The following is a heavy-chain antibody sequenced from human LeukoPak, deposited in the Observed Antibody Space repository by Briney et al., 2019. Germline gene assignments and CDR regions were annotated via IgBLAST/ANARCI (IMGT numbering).Heavy chain of an antibody. CDR2: MHYSGAT. CDR1: GGSFSEYY. D-gene: IGHD3-16*01. V-gene: IGHV4-34*01. Sequence: PSETLSLTCAIAGGSFSEYYWTWIREAPGKGLEWIGEMHYSGATSYKPSLRGRVTISRGTSENQLSLEVTSVTAADTAVYYCARGILGLYYFDVWGRGIPVTVSS. J-gene: IGHJ2*01. CDR3: ARGILGLYYFDV.